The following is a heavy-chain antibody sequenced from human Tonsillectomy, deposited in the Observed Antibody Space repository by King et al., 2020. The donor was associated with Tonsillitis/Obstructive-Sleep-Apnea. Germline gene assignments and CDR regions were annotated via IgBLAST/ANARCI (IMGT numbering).Heavy chain of an antibody. Sequence: VQLVESGGGVVQPGRSLRLSCAASGFTFSSYAMHWVRQAPGKGLEWVAVISYDGSDEYYADSVKGRFTISRDNSKNTVYLQMNSLRAEDTAVYYCARDGGVEMAPIENYFDYWGQGTLVTVSS. D-gene: IGHD5-24*01. CDR1: GFTFSSYA. J-gene: IGHJ4*02. CDR2: ISYDGSDE. V-gene: IGHV3-30*04. CDR3: ARDGGVEMAPIENYFDY.